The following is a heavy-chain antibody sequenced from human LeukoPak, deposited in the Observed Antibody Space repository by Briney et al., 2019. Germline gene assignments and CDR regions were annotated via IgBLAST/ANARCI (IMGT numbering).Heavy chain of an antibody. CDR1: GGSISGGGYY. V-gene: IGHV4-31*03. J-gene: IGHJ5*02. Sequence: SETLSLTCSASGGSISGGGYYWSWIRQHPGKGLEWIGYIYFSGSTYYNPSLKSRVTISVDTSKNQFSLKLSSVTAADTAIYYCARAQYCSSTSCYSSWFDPWGQGTLVTVSS. CDR3: ARAQYCSSTSCYSSWFDP. CDR2: IYFSGST. D-gene: IGHD2-2*02.